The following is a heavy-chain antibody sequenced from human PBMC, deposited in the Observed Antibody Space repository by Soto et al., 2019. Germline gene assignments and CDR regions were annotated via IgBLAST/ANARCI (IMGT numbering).Heavy chain of an antibody. J-gene: IGHJ4*02. Sequence: QMQLVQSGPEVKKPGTSVKVSCKASGFTFTSSAVQWVRQARGQRLEWIGWIVVGSGNTNYAQKFQERVTITRDMSTSTAYMELSSLRSEDTAVYYCSAVGPRVVARGAQVELDYWGQGTLVTVSS. CDR2: IVVGSGNT. D-gene: IGHD2-15*01. CDR3: SAVGPRVVARGAQVELDY. CDR1: GFTFTSSA. V-gene: IGHV1-58*01.